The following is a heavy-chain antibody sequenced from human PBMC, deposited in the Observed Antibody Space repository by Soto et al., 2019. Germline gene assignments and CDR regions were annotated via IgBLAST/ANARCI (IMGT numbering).Heavy chain of an antibody. D-gene: IGHD3-22*01. CDR1: GFTLGDYW. J-gene: IGHJ4*02. CDR2: IKQDESEK. Sequence: GGSLRLSCAASGFTLGDYWMSWVRQAPGKGLEWVATIKQDESEKYYVDSVKGRFTVSRDNAKNSLYLQMSSLRLEDTAFYYCARGDYYDRRFDYWGQGALVTVSS. V-gene: IGHV3-7*03. CDR3: ARGDYYDRRFDY.